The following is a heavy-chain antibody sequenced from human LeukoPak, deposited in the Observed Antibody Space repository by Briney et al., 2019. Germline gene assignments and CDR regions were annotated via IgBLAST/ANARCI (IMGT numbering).Heavy chain of an antibody. V-gene: IGHV4-4*09. J-gene: IGHJ3*02. CDR2: IYTSGSS. Sequence: SETLSLTCTVSGGSISSYYWSWIRQPPGKGLEWIGYIYTSGSSNYNPSLKSRVTISVDTSKNQFSLKLSSVTAADTAVYYCATNARTDDAFDIWGQGTMVTVSS. CDR3: ATNARTDDAFDI. CDR1: GGSISSYY. D-gene: IGHD1-1*01.